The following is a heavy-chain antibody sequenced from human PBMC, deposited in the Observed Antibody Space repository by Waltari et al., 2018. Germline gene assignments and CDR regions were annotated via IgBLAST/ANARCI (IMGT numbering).Heavy chain of an antibody. V-gene: IGHV3-7*01. CDR1: GFTFSTYW. Sequence: EVQLVESGGGLVQPGGSLRLSCAASGFTFSTYWMSWVRQAPGKGLEWVASVMQDGREKFYVDSVKGRFAISRDNAKNSLHLQMNSLRAEDTAMYYCAKASVIVIRWHALDIWGQGTMVTVSS. CDR2: VMQDGREK. D-gene: IGHD1-26*01. J-gene: IGHJ3*02. CDR3: AKASVIVIRWHALDI.